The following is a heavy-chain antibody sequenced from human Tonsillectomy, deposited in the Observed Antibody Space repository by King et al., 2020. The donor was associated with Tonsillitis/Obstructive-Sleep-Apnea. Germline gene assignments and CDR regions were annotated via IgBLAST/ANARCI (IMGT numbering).Heavy chain of an antibody. CDR2: INTNTGNP. Sequence: QLVQSGSELKKPGASVKVSCKPSGYTFTSYAMNWVRQAPGQGLEWMGWINTNTGNPTYAQGFTGRFVFSLDTSVNTAYLQISSLKAEDTAVYYCARDLQGEAFWSGKGLGYWGQGTLVTVSS. J-gene: IGHJ4*02. D-gene: IGHD3-3*01. CDR1: GYTFTSYA. CDR3: ARDLQGEAFWSGKGLGY. V-gene: IGHV7-4-1*02.